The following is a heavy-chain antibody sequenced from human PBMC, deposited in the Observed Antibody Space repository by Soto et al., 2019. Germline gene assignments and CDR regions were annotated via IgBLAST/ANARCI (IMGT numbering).Heavy chain of an antibody. Sequence: ASVNVSCKASGYSFINYGIGWVRQAPGQGLEWMGWITVNSGNTNYPQKFQGRVTMTTDTSTSTAYMELRSLTSDDTAVYYCGRGLGGGWYYFDYWGPGTLVTVSS. V-gene: IGHV1-18*04. CDR2: ITVNSGNT. J-gene: IGHJ4*02. D-gene: IGHD6-19*01. CDR3: GRGLGGGWYYFDY. CDR1: GYSFINYG.